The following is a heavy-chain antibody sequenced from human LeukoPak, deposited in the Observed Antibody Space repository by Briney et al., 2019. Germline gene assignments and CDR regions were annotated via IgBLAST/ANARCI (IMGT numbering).Heavy chain of an antibody. V-gene: IGHV4-39*01. Sequence: SETLSLICTVSGGSISSSLYHWGWLRQSPGKNLEWLGSIYYTGTTHYNPSLKSRDTISVDTSKNQFSLNLSSVTAADTAVYYCARQEIGLRSFDPWGQGTLVTVSS. D-gene: IGHD3/OR15-3a*01. J-gene: IGHJ5*02. CDR3: ARQEIGLRSFDP. CDR1: GGSISSSLYH. CDR2: IYYTGTT.